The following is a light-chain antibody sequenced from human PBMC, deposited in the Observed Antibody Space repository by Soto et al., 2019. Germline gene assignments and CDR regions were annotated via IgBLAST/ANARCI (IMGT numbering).Light chain of an antibody. J-gene: IGKJ5*01. CDR3: QQYSNLPIT. V-gene: IGKV1-33*01. CDR1: QDINNY. Sequence: DIQMTQSPSSLSASVGDRVTITCQASQDINNYLNWYQQKPGKAPKLLIYHASSLETGVPSRFSGSGSGTDFTFTISSLQPEDTATYYCQQYSNLPITFGQGTRLEIK. CDR2: HAS.